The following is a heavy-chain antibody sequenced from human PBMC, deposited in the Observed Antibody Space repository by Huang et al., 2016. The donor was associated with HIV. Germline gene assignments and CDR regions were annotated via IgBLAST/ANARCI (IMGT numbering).Heavy chain of an antibody. D-gene: IGHD4-17*01. V-gene: IGHV3-21*01. J-gene: IGHJ5*02. CDR3: VRIGYGENSYGSGYFDP. Sequence: EVQLVESGGGLVKPGGSLRLSCAASGFTLTTFSMNWVRQAPGRGLHWVACINVPGTNMYYADSVEGRFTISRDNTRNSLYLQLNSLRAEDTAVYYCVRIGYGENSYGSGYFDPWGQGTLVAVSS. CDR1: GFTLTTFS. CDR2: INVPGTNM.